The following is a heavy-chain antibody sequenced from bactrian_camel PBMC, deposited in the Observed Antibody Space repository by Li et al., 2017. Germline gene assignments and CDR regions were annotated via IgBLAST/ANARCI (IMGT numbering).Heavy chain of an antibody. D-gene: IGHD2*01. J-gene: IGHJ4*01. CDR2: IDAGGST. Sequence: HVQLVESGGGSVQAGGSLRLSCAVSADPYYNKHCRGWLRQAPGAEREGVAFIDAGGSTTYADSVKGRFTISRPYAKNTLYLQMDSLKPEDTAMYYCAARSGYYCPVASERYNYWGQGTQVTVS. CDR1: ADPYYNKHC. V-gene: IGHV3S53*01. CDR3: AARSGYYCPVASERYNY.